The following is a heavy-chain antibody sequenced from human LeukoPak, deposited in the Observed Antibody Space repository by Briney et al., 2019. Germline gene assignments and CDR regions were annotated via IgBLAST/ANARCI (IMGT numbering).Heavy chain of an antibody. Sequence: PGGSLRLSCAASGITFSSYAMSWVRQAPGKGLEWVSGISGSGGSTYYADSVKGRFTISRDNSKNTLYLQMNSLRAEDTAVYYCAARYCSGGSCYSGYWGQGTLVTVSS. CDR2: ISGSGGST. CDR3: AARYCSGGSCYSGY. V-gene: IGHV3-23*01. J-gene: IGHJ4*02. CDR1: GITFSSYA. D-gene: IGHD2-15*01.